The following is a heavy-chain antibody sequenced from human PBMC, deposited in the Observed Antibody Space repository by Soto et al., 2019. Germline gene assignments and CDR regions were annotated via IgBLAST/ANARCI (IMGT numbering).Heavy chain of an antibody. CDR1: GFTFSDYY. CDR3: SKLEGG. V-gene: IGHV3-72*01. D-gene: IGHD3-3*01. CDR2: SRNKAKSYTT. Sequence: EEQLVESGGGLVQPGGPLTISRAASGFTFSDYYMEWVRQAPGKGLEWVARSRNKAKSYTTDYAASVKGRFTISRDLSKNSLYLQMNNLKTEDTAVYYCSKLEGGWGQGTLVTVSS. J-gene: IGHJ4*02.